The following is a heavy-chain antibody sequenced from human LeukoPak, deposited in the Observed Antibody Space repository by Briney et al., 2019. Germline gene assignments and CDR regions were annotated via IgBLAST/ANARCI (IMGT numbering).Heavy chain of an antibody. D-gene: IGHD1-26*01. V-gene: IGHV4-34*01. J-gene: IGHJ3*02. Sequence: SETLSLTCAVYGGSFSRYYWSWIRQPPGKGLEWIGEINHSGGTYYNPSLKSRVTISIDTSKNQFSLDLSSVTATDTAIYNCARQGGSGRAFDIWGQGTMVTVSS. CDR2: INHSGGT. CDR1: GGSFSRYY. CDR3: ARQGGSGRAFDI.